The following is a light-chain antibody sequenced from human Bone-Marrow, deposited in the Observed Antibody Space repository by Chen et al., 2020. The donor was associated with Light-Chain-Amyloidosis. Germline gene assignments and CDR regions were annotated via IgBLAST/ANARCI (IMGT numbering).Light chain of an antibody. J-gene: IGLJ1*01. CDR3: SSYTITNTLV. V-gene: IGLV2-14*01. CDR2: EVT. Sequence: QSALTQPASVSGSPGQAITISCIGTSSAVGGDNHVSWYQQHPDKAPKLMIYEVTNLPSWVPDRFSGSKSDNTASLTISGLQTEDEADYFCSSYTITNTLVFGSGTRVTVL. CDR1: SSAVGGDNH.